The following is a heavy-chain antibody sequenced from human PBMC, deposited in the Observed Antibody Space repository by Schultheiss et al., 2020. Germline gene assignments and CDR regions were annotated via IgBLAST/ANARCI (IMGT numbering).Heavy chain of an antibody. CDR3: ARKGIAVAWYYFDY. J-gene: IGHJ4*02. CDR1: GGSISSSSYY. CDR2: IYYSGST. Sequence: SESLSLTCTVSGGSISSSSYYWGWIRQPPGKGLEWIGSIYYSGSTYYNPSLKSRVTISVDTSKNQFSLKLSSVTAADTAVYYCARKGIAVAWYYFDYWGQGTLVTVSS. D-gene: IGHD6-19*01. V-gene: IGHV4-39*01.